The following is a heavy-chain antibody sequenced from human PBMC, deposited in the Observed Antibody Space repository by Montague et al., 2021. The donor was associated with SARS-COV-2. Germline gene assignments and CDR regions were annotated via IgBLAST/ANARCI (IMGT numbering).Heavy chain of an antibody. CDR1: GDSISHSSYY. Sequence: SETLSLTCTVSGDSISHSSYYWGWIRQPPGKGLEWIGSIYYSGSTYYNPSLKGRVTISVDTSKNQVSLKLNSVTAADTAVYYCARVRQRLVPFDYWGQGTLVTVSS. J-gene: IGHJ4*02. CDR3: ARVRQRLVPFDY. D-gene: IGHD6-13*01. V-gene: IGHV4-39*07. CDR2: IYYSGST.